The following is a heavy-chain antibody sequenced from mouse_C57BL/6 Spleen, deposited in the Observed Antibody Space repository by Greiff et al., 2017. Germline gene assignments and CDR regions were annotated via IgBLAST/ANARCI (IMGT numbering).Heavy chain of an antibody. CDR2: ISSGGSYT. CDR3: EKHGYGSCYFDV. V-gene: IGHV5-6*01. CDR1: GFTFSSYG. Sequence: EVQVVESGGDLVKPGGSLKLSCAASGFTFSSYGMSWVRQTPDKRLEWVATISSGGSYTYYPDSVKGRFTISRDNAKNTLYLQMSSLKSEDTAMYYREKHGYGSCYFDVWGTGTTVTVSS. J-gene: IGHJ1*03. D-gene: IGHD1-1*01.